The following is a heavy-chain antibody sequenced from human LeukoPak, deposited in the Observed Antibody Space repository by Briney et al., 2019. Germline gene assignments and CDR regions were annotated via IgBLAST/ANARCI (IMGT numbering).Heavy chain of an antibody. CDR3: ARDPYSGSYGDYYYYYMDV. CDR2: ISSSSSYI. V-gene: IGHV3-21*01. J-gene: IGHJ6*03. D-gene: IGHD1-26*01. CDR1: GFTFSSYS. Sequence: GGSLRLSCAASGFTFSSYSMNWVRQAPGKGLEWVSFISSSSSYIYYADSVKGRFTISRDNAKNSLYLQMNSLRPEDTAVYYCARDPYSGSYGDYYYYYMDVWGKGTTVTISS.